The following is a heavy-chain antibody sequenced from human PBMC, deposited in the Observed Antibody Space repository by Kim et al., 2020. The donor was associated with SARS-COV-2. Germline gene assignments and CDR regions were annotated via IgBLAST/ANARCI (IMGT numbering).Heavy chain of an antibody. Sequence: ADPVKGRLTNSRDNSKNTLYLQMNSLRAEDTAVYYCARDRYSGYDCYFDYWGQGTLVTVSS. J-gene: IGHJ4*02. D-gene: IGHD5-12*01. CDR3: ARDRYSGYDCYFDY. V-gene: IGHV3-30*07.